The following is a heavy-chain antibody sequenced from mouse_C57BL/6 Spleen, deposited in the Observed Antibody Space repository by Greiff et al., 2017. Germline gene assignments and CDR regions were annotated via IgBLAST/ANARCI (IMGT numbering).Heavy chain of an antibody. CDR3: ARNPLYYDYDGAY. V-gene: IGHV1-81*01. J-gene: IGHJ3*01. CDR1: GYTFTSYG. D-gene: IGHD2-4*01. Sequence: QVQLQQSGAELARPWASVKLSCKASGYTFTSYGISWVKQRTGQGLEWIGEIYPRSGNTYYNEQFKGKATLTTDKCSRTEYLGIRSLTSEDSAVEYCARNPLYYDYDGAYWGQGTLVTVSA. CDR2: IYPRSGNT.